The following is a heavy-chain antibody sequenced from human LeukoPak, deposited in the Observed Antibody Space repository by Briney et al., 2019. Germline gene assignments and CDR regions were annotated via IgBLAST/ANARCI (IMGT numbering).Heavy chain of an antibody. CDR3: ARDLVTVTKGFDI. J-gene: IGHJ3*02. CDR1: TDSFSSHY. Sequence: SETLSLTCAVSTDSFSSHYWTWIRQPPGKGLEWIGYISYIGSTNYNPSLKSRVTISIDTSKNQFSLKLSSVTAADMAVYYCARDLVTVTKGFDIWGQGTMVSVSS. CDR2: ISYIGST. D-gene: IGHD4-17*01. V-gene: IGHV4-59*11.